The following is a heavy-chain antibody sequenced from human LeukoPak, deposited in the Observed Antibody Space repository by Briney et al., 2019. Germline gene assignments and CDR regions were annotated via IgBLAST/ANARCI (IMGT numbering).Heavy chain of an antibody. V-gene: IGHV1-69*04. CDR2: IIPILGIA. CDR3: ATHPIGYCSSTSCYGY. Sequence: SVKVSCKASGGTFSSYAISWVRQAPGQGLEWMGRIIPILGIANYAQKFQGRVTITADKSTSTAYMELSSLRSEDTAVYYCATHPIGYCSSTSCYGYWGQGTLVTVSS. CDR1: GGTFSSYA. D-gene: IGHD2-2*01. J-gene: IGHJ4*02.